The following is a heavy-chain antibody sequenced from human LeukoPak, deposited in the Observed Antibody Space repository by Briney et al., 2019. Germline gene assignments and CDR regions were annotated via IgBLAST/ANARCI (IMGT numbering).Heavy chain of an antibody. CDR2: INRDGSEK. Sequence: QPGGSLRLSCIVSGFTLSSRWMMWVRQAPGEGLEWMTNINRDGSEKNYVDPVKGRFTITRDNAENSLYLQMNSLKVGDTAIYYCATYDSWSGYNIAYWGQGTLVTVSS. CDR1: GFTLSSRW. V-gene: IGHV3-7*03. CDR3: ATYDSWSGYNIAY. J-gene: IGHJ4*02. D-gene: IGHD3-3*01.